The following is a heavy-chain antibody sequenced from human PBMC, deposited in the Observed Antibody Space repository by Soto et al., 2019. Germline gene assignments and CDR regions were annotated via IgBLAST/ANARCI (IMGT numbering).Heavy chain of an antibody. CDR2: ISYDGSNK. CDR3: ARDVEGITMIVEKITGAFDI. Sequence: QVQLVESGGGVVQPGRSLRLSCAASGFTFSSYAMHWVRQAPGKGLEWVAVISYDGSNKYYADSVKGRFTISRDNSKNTLYLQMNSLRAEDTAVYYCARDVEGITMIVEKITGAFDIWGQGTMVTVSS. CDR1: GFTFSSYA. J-gene: IGHJ3*02. D-gene: IGHD3-22*01. V-gene: IGHV3-30-3*01.